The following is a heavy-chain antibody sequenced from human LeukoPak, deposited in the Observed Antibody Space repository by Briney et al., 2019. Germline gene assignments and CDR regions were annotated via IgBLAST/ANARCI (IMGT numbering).Heavy chain of an antibody. CDR2: IYTSGST. CDR3: ARGGYCSSTSCHHGSGLTDYYYYMDV. J-gene: IGHJ6*03. Sequence: SETLSLTCTVSGGSISSYYWSWLRQPAGKGLEWIGRIYTSGSTNYNPSLKSRVTISVDTSKNQFSLKLSSVTAADTAVYYCARGGYCSSTSCHHGSGLTDYYYYMDVWGKGTTVTVSS. D-gene: IGHD2-2*01. CDR1: GGSISSYY. V-gene: IGHV4-4*07.